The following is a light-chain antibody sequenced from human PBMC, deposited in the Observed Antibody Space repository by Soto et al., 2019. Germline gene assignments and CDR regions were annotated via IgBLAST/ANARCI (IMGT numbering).Light chain of an antibody. CDR1: QSISSW. Sequence: DIQMTQSPSTLSASVGDRVTITCRASQSISSWLAWYQQKPGKAPKLLIYDASSLGSGVPSRFSGSGSGTEFTLTSRSLQPDAFDTYYCQQYNRLWTFGQGTKVEIK. CDR2: DAS. J-gene: IGKJ1*01. CDR3: QQYNRLWT. V-gene: IGKV1-5*01.